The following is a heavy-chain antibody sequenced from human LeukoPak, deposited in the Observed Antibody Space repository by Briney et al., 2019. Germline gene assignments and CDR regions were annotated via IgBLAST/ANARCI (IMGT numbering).Heavy chain of an antibody. Sequence: PGGSLRLSCAASGFTFSSYAMSWVRQAPGKGLEWVSARSGSGGSTYFADSVKGRSTNSRDNSKNTLYLQMNSLRAEDTAVYYCAKGPAFYYDSSGSYFDFWGQGTLVTVSS. CDR3: AKGPAFYYDSSGSYFDF. CDR1: GFTFSSYA. D-gene: IGHD3-22*01. CDR2: RSGSGGST. J-gene: IGHJ4*02. V-gene: IGHV3-23*01.